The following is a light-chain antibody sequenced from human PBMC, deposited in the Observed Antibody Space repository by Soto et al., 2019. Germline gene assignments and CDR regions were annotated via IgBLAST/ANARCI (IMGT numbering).Light chain of an antibody. CDR3: QQYENYWT. Sequence: AIQLTQSPSSLSASVGDRVTIACRASQGISSYLAWYQQKPGKAPQLLIYDASTLESGVPSRFSGSGSGTEFSLTISNLQPDDCATYYCQQYENYWTFGQGTKVDIK. J-gene: IGKJ1*01. V-gene: IGKV1D-13*01. CDR1: QGISSY. CDR2: DAS.